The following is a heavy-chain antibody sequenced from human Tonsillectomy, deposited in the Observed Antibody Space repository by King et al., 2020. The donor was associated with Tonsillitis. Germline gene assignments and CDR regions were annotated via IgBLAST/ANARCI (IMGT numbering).Heavy chain of an antibody. CDR3: VRGGMDV. V-gene: IGHV3-64D*06. CDR1: GFTFSSNA. CDR2: ISSNGGNT. D-gene: IGHD3-16*01. Sequence: VQLVESGGGLVQTGGSLKLSCSASGFTFSSNAMHWVRQAPGKGLEYVSTISSNGGNTYYADSVKGRFTTSRDNSKNTLYLQMSTLRVEDTAVYYCVRGGMDVWGQGTTVPVSS. J-gene: IGHJ6*02.